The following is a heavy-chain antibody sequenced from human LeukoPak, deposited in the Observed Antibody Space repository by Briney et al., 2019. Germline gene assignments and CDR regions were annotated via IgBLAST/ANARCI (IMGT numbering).Heavy chain of an antibody. CDR3: AKYSFSWLSSFDY. J-gene: IGHJ4*02. CDR1: GFIFNSYA. D-gene: IGHD5-18*01. V-gene: IGHV3-23*01. CDR2: ISGSGSNT. Sequence: GGSLRLSCAASGFIFNSYAMTWVRQAPGKGLEWVSSISGSGSNTYYSDSVKGRFTISRDNSKNTMYLRMNGLRAEDTAVYYCAKYSFSWLSSFDYWGQGTLVTVSS.